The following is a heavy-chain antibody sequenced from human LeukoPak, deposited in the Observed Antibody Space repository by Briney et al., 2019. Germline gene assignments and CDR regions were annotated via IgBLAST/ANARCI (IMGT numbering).Heavy chain of an antibody. D-gene: IGHD2-15*01. J-gene: IGHJ4*02. V-gene: IGHV1-58*02. CDR2: IVVGSGNT. Sequence: SVKVSCKASGFTFTSSAMQWVRQARGQRLEWIGWIVVGSGNTNYAQKFQERVTITRDMSTSTAYMELSSLRSEDPAVYYCALVVGGGSRGGGDYWGQGTLVTVSS. CDR1: GFTFTSSA. CDR3: ALVVGGGSRGGGDY.